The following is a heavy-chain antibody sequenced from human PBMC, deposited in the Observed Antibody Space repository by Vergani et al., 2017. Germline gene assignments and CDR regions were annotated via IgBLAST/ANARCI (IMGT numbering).Heavy chain of an antibody. CDR1: GFTFSSYG. V-gene: IGHV3-30*18. CDR2: ISYDGSNK. J-gene: IGHJ5*02. D-gene: IGHD6-13*01. CDR3: AKELRIAAAGKNWFDP. Sequence: VQLVESGGGVVQPGRSLRLSCAASGFTFSSYGMHWVRQAPGKGLEWVAVISYDGSNKYYADSVKGRFTISRDKSKNTLYLQMNSLRAEDTAVYYCAKELRIAAAGKNWFDPWGQGTLVTVSS.